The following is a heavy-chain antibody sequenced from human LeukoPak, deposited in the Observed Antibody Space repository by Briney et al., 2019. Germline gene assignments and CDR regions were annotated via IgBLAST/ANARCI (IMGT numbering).Heavy chain of an antibody. CDR3: ARTPERWLQFFDY. V-gene: IGHV4-59*08. D-gene: IGHD5-24*01. Sequence: SETLSLTCTVTVGSISCYYWSWIRQPPGKGLAWIGHIYYSGSTNYNPSLKSRVTISVDTSKIQLSLKLSSATAADTAVYDCARTPERWLQFFDYWGQGTLVTVSS. J-gene: IGHJ4*02. CDR1: VGSISCYY. CDR2: IYYSGST.